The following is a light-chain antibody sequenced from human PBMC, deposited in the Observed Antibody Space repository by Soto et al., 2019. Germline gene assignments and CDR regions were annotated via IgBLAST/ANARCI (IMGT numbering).Light chain of an antibody. Sequence: IVLTQSPATLSLSPGERATLSCRASQSVSSYLAWYQQKPGQAPRLLIYDASNRATGIPARFSGSGSGTDFTLTICSLEPEDFAVYYCQHRINCVLTFGGGTKVEIK. CDR3: QHRINCVLT. J-gene: IGKJ4*01. V-gene: IGKV3-11*01. CDR2: DAS. CDR1: QSVSSY.